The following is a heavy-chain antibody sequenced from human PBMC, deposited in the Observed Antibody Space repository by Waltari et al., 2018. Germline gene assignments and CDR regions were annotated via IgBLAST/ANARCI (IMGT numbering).Heavy chain of an antibody. V-gene: IGHV3-48*03. CDR1: GFTFSSYE. J-gene: IGHJ1*01. CDR3: ASSPRRYAEYFQH. Sequence: EVQLVESGGGLVQPGGSLRLSCAASGFTFSSYEMNWVRQAPGKGLEWVSYISSSGSTITYGASVKGRFNISRDNAKNLLYLQMNSLRAEDTAVYYCASSPRRYAEYFQHWGQGTLVTVSS. D-gene: IGHD1-1*01. CDR2: ISSSGSTI.